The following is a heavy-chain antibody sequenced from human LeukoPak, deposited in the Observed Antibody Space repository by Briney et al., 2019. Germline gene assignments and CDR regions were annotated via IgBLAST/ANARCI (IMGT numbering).Heavy chain of an antibody. CDR1: GASIRPYY. Sequence: SETLSLTCSVSGASIRPYYWSWLRQPPGKGLEGIGFMYYSGTRNYNPSLSSRITISVDTSKNQFSLHLTSVTAADTAVYYCARHGPANSFDYWGRGNLVTVSS. V-gene: IGHV4-59*08. CDR3: ARHGPANSFDY. D-gene: IGHD1/OR15-1a*01. CDR2: MYYSGTR. J-gene: IGHJ4*02.